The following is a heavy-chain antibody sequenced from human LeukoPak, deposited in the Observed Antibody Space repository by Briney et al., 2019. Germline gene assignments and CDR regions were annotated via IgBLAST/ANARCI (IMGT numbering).Heavy chain of an antibody. J-gene: IGHJ4*02. CDR2: INEDGGEK. V-gene: IGHV3-7*04. CDR3: ARASDVGTIDY. D-gene: IGHD7-27*01. CDR1: GFTFGSYW. Sequence: GGSLRLSCAASGFTFGSYWMSWVRQAPGKGLEWVANINEDGGEKYHVDSVKGRFTISRDNAKNSLYLQMDSLTAADTAVYYCARASDVGTIDYWGQGTLVTVSS.